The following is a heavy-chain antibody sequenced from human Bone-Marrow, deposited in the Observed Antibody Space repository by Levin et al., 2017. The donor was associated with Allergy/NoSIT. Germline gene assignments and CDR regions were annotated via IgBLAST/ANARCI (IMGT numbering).Heavy chain of an antibody. CDR1: GFTVSNNY. CDR2: IYSGGST. D-gene: IGHD1-14*01. V-gene: IGHV3-53*01. CDR3: MNRGRKGY. J-gene: IGHJ4*02. Sequence: GESLKISCAASGFTVSNNYMSWVRQAPGKGLEWVSLIYSGGSTYYADSVKGRFTISRDSSKNTLYLQMNSLRADDTAVYYCMNRGRKGYWGQGTLVTVSS.